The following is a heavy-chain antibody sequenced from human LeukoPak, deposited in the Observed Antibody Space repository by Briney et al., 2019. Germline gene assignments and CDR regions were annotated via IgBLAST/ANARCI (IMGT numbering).Heavy chain of an antibody. CDR1: GFTFSSYW. D-gene: IGHD5-18*01. J-gene: IGHJ4*02. Sequence: GGSLRLSCAASGFTFSSYWMHWVRQAPGKGLVWVSRINSDGSSTSYADSVEGRFTISRDNAKNTLYLQMNSLRAEDTAVYYYARETYSYGRPFGYWGQGTLVTVSS. CDR3: ARETYSYGRPFGY. V-gene: IGHV3-74*01. CDR2: INSDGSST.